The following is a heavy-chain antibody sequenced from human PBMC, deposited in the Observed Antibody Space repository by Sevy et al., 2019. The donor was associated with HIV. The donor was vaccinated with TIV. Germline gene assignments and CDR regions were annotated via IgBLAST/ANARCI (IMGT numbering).Heavy chain of an antibody. Sequence: GGSLRLSCAASGFTFSSYWMHWVRQAPGKGLVWVSRINRDGSSTSYADSVKGRFTISRDNAKNTLYLQMNSLRAEDTAVYYCARDRSNYYDSSGYNYWGQGTLVTVSS. CDR2: INRDGSST. CDR1: GFTFSSYW. D-gene: IGHD3-22*01. V-gene: IGHV3-74*01. J-gene: IGHJ4*02. CDR3: ARDRSNYYDSSGYNY.